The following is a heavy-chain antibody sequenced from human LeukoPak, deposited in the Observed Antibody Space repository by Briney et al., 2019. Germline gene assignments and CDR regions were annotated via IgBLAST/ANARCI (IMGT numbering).Heavy chain of an antibody. D-gene: IGHD2-2*02. V-gene: IGHV3-30-3*01. CDR3: ARGGLDCSSTSCYTLASDYGMDV. Sequence: GGSLRLSCAASGFTFSSYAMHWVRQAPGKGLEWVAVTSYDGSNKYYADSVKGRFTISRDNSKNTLYLQMNSLRAEDTAVYYCARGGLDCSSTSCYTLASDYGMDVWGQGTTVTVSS. CDR1: GFTFSSYA. J-gene: IGHJ6*02. CDR2: TSYDGSNK.